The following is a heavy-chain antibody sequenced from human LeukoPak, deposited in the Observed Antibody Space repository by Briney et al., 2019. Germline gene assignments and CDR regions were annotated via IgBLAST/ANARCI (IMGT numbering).Heavy chain of an antibody. CDR3: ARESPVGSFFDY. D-gene: IGHD6-13*01. J-gene: IGHJ4*02. Sequence: GGSLRLSCAASGFTFSSYAMHWVRQAPGKGLEWVAVISYDGSNKYYADSVKGRSTISRDNSKNTLYLQMNGLRAEDTAVYYRARESPVGSFFDYWGQGTLVTVSS. CDR1: GFTFSSYA. V-gene: IGHV3-30-3*01. CDR2: ISYDGSNK.